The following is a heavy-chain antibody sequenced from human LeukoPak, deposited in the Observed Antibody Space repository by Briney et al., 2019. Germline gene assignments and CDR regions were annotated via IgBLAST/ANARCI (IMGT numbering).Heavy chain of an antibody. V-gene: IGHV4-4*02. CDR1: GGSISSSNW. J-gene: IGHJ4*02. D-gene: IGHD4-17*01. CDR3: ARGTITTVTDS. Sequence: SETLSLTCAISGGSISSSNWWTWVRQPPGKGLEWVGEIYLRGNTNYNPSLKSRVTISVDESKTQLSLRLESVTAADTAVYYCARGTITTVTDSWGPGTLVTVSS. CDR2: IYLRGNT.